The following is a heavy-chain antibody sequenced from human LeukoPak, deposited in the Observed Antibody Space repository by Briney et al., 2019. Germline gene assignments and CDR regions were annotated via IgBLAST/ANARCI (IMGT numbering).Heavy chain of an antibody. CDR2: ISSSGSTI. D-gene: IGHD3-10*01. CDR1: GFTFSDYY. CDR3: ARVSRGFRYYFDY. V-gene: IGHV3-11*04. Sequence: PGGSLRLSCAASGFTFSDYYMSWIRQAPGKGLEWVSCISSSGSTIYYADSVKGRFTISRDNAKNSLYLQMNSLRAEDTAVYYCARVSRGFRYYFDYWGQGTLVTVSS. J-gene: IGHJ4*02.